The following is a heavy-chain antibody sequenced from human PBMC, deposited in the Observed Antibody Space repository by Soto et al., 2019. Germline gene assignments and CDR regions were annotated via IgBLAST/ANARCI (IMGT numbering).Heavy chain of an antibody. CDR3: ARDSGDFWSGYTWNWYFDL. V-gene: IGHV3-74*01. Sequence: PGGSLSLSCAASGFTFSSYWMHWVRQAPGKGLVWVSRINSDGSSTYYADSVKGRFTISRDNSKNTLYLQMNSLRAEDTAVYYCARDSGDFWSGYTWNWYFDLWGRGTLVTVS. CDR1: GFTFSSYW. J-gene: IGHJ2*01. D-gene: IGHD3-3*01. CDR2: INSDGSST.